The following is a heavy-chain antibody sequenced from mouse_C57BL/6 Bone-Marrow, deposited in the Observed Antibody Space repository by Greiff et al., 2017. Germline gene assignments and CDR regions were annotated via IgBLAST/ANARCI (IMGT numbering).Heavy chain of an antibody. CDR3: ARDGGYYAMDY. CDR2: INYDGSST. CDR1: GFTFSDYY. V-gene: IGHV5-16*01. Sequence: EVHLVASEGGLVQPGSSMKLSCTASGFTFSDYYMAWVRQVPEKGLEWVANINYDGSSTYYLDSLKSRFIISRDNAKNILYLQMSSLKSEDTATYYCARDGGYYAMDYWGQGTSVTVSS. J-gene: IGHJ4*01.